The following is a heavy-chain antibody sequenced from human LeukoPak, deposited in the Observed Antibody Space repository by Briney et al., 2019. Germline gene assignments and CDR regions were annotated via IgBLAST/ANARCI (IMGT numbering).Heavy chain of an antibody. Sequence: GGSLRLSCAASGFTVSTYGMHWVRQAAGKGLEWVAFIRYDESNKYYTDSVKGRFTISRDNSKNTLYLQMNNLRAEDTAVYYCSKDTRGYSYGYSPDYWGQGTLVTVSS. J-gene: IGHJ4*02. CDR2: IRYDESNK. D-gene: IGHD5-18*01. V-gene: IGHV3-30*02. CDR3: SKDTRGYSYGYSPDY. CDR1: GFTVSTYG.